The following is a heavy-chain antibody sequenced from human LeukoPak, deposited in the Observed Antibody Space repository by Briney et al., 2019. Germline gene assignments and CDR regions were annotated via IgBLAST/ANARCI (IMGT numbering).Heavy chain of an antibody. CDR3: ARDNDSRDPPHFDY. J-gene: IGHJ4*02. V-gene: IGHV1-18*01. D-gene: IGHD3-16*01. Sequence: ASVKVSCKASGYTFTSYGISWVRQAPGQGLEWMGWISAYNGNTNYAQKLQGRVTMATDTSTSTAYMELRSLRSDDTAVYYCARDNDSRDPPHFDYWGQGTLVTVSS. CDR2: ISAYNGNT. CDR1: GYTFTSYG.